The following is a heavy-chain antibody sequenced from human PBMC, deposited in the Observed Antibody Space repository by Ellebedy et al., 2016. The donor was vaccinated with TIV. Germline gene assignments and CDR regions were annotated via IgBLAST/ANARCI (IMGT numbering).Heavy chain of an antibody. V-gene: IGHV3-23*01. J-gene: IGHJ4*02. CDR1: GFTFSSSA. D-gene: IGHD5-24*01. CDR2: ISGSGDGT. Sequence: PGGSLRLSCAASGFTFSSSAMSWVRQAPGKGLEWVSAISGSGDGTYYADSVKGRFTISRDNSKNTLYLQMNGLRAEDTAVYYCATGTAGRWLQPGYWGQGTLVTVSS. CDR3: ATGTAGRWLQPGY.